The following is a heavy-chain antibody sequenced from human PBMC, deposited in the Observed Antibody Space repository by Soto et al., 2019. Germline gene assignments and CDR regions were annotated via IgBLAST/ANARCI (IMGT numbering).Heavy chain of an antibody. V-gene: IGHV3-23*01. CDR2: ISGSGGTT. Sequence: EVQLLESGGGLVQPGGSLRLSCAASGFTFSSYAMSWVRQAPGKGLEWVSAISGSGGTTYYADSVKGRFTFSRDNSNNALDLQMHSLRAEDTAVYYCAKTANGWFSAFDIWGQGTMVTVSP. CDR1: GFTFSSYA. J-gene: IGHJ3*02. CDR3: AKTANGWFSAFDI. D-gene: IGHD6-19*01.